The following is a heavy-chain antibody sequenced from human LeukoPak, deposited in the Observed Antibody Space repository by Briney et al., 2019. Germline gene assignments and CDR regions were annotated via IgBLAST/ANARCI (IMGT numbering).Heavy chain of an antibody. D-gene: IGHD5-24*01. J-gene: IGHJ4*02. CDR2: IYYSGNT. Sequence: PSETLSLTCTVSGGSISRYYWSWIRQPPGKGLEWIGYIYYSGNTNYNPSLKSRVTISVDTPKNLFSLKLNPVTTADTAVYYCARFPQGGFNYFDYWGQGALVTVSS. CDR3: ARFPQGGFNYFDY. CDR1: GGSISRYY. V-gene: IGHV4-59*01.